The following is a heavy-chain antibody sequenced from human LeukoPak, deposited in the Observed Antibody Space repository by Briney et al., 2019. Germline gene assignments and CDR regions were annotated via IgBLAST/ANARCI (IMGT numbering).Heavy chain of an antibody. J-gene: IGHJ4*02. CDR1: GGSFSGYY. Sequence: SETLSLTCAVYGGSFSGYYWSWIRQPPGKGLEWIGEINHSGSTNYNPSLKSRVTISVDTSKNQFSLKLTSVTAADTAVYYCARGFSHWGQGTLVTVSS. CDR3: ARGFSH. V-gene: IGHV4-34*01. CDR2: INHSGST.